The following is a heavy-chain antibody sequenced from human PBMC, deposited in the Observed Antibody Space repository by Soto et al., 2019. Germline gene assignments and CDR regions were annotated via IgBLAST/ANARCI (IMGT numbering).Heavy chain of an antibody. CDR1: GFTFRSYV. V-gene: IGHV3-30*19. CDR3: ARWGTTGGLDV. J-gene: IGHJ1*01. Sequence: QVQLVESGGGVVQPGTSLRLSCVGSGFTFRSYVIHWVRQAPGKGLEWVALTSYDGSNKDYGDSVKGQFTIYRDNSRNKVDLQMGRLRREDTAFYYCARWGTTGGLDVWGQGTLVSVSS. D-gene: IGHD3-16*01. CDR2: TSYDGSNK.